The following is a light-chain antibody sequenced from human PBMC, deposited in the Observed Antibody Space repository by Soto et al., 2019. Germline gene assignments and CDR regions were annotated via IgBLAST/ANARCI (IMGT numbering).Light chain of an antibody. CDR2: GAT. J-gene: IGKJ1*01. Sequence: EIVLTQSPGTLSLSPGERATLSCRASQSVSSRSLAWYQQKPGQAPRLLIHGATTRATGIPARFSGSGSGTEFTLTISSLQSEDFAVYYCQQYNNWPRTFGQGTKV. V-gene: IGKV3-15*01. CDR3: QQYNNWPRT. CDR1: QSVSSRS.